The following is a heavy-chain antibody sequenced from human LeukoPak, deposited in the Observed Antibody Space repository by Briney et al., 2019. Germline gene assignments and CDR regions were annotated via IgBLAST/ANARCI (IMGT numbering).Heavy chain of an antibody. CDR2: ISSSSSTI. D-gene: IGHD3-3*01. Sequence: GGSLRLSCAASGFTFSRYSMNWVRQAPGKGLEWVSDISSSSSTIYYADSVKGRFTISRDNAKKSLYLEMNSLRAEDTAVYYCARSYYDYSHEGNPFDYWGQGTLVTVSS. CDR1: GFTFSRYS. V-gene: IGHV3-48*01. CDR3: ARSYYDYSHEGNPFDY. J-gene: IGHJ4*02.